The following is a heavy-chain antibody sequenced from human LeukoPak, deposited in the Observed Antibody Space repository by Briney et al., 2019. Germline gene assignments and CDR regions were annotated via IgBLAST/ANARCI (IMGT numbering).Heavy chain of an antibody. V-gene: IGHV3-30*02. J-gene: IGHJ4*02. CDR3: AKDAAGGTYYYFDY. CDR2: IRYDGSNK. CDR1: GFTFSSYG. D-gene: IGHD6-13*01. Sequence: GGSLRLSCAASGFTFSSYGMHWVRQAPGKGLEWVAFIRYDGSNKYYVDSVKGRFTISRDNSKNTLYLQMNGLRAGDTAVYYCAKDAAGGTYYYFDYWGQGTLVTVSS.